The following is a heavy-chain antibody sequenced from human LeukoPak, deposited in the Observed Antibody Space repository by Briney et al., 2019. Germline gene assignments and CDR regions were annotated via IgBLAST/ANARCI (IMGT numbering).Heavy chain of an antibody. V-gene: IGHV3-7*01. CDR1: GFTFRSYW. J-gene: IGHJ3*02. Sequence: GGSLRLSCAASGFTFRSYWVTWVRQAPGKGLELVASTNQDGSEKYHVDSVKGRFTISRDNDKNSLYLQMNSLRAEDTAVYYCAGDPGFSAFDIWGQGAVVTVSS. CDR2: TNQDGSEK. CDR3: AGDPGFSAFDI.